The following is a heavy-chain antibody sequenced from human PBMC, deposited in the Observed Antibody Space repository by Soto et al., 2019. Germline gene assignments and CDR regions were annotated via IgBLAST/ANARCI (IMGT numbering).Heavy chain of an antibody. J-gene: IGHJ6*02. CDR1: GGPISSGGYY. CDR3: ARDRSVALWFGGGSGMDV. Sequence: SETLSLTCTVSGGPISSGGYYWSWIRQHPGKGLEWIGYIYYSGSTYYNPSLKSRVTISVDTSKNQFSLKLSSVTAADTAVYYCARDRSVALWFGGGSGMDVWGQGTTVTVSS. CDR2: IYYSGST. V-gene: IGHV4-31*03. D-gene: IGHD3-10*01.